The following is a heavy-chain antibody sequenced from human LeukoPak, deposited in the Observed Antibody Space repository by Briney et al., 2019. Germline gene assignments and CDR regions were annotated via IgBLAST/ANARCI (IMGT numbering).Heavy chain of an antibody. V-gene: IGHV3-23*01. Sequence: GGSLSLSSAPSVLTFRDHATSCVRQAPGKGLEWVSAITGDGATTYYLDSVKGRFTISRDNSENTLFLPMNSLRVEDAALNYCAKDVACSGWVIDYWGQGTLVTVSS. CDR3: AKDVACSGWVIDY. CDR2: ITGDGATT. D-gene: IGHD6-19*01. J-gene: IGHJ4*02. CDR1: VLTFRDHA.